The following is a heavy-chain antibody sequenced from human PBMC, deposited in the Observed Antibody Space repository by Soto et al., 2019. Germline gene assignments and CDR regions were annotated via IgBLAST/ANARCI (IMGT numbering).Heavy chain of an antibody. J-gene: IGHJ5*02. CDR3: AREGFYYYDSSGYSSWFDP. CDR1: GFTVSSNY. Sequence: ESGGGLIQPGGSLRLSCAASGFTVSSNYMSWVRQAPGRGLEWVSVIYSGGSTYYADSVKGRFTISRDNSKNTLYLQMNSLLAEDTAVYYCAREGFYYYDSSGYSSWFDPWGQGTLVTVSS. D-gene: IGHD3-22*01. CDR2: IYSGGST. V-gene: IGHV3-53*01.